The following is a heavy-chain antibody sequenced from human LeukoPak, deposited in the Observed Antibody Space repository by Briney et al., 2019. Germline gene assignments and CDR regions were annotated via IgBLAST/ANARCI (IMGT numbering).Heavy chain of an antibody. CDR3: ARQRTVGVTGYYFDY. CDR2: IYSGGST. D-gene: IGHD1-26*01. V-gene: IGHV3-53*01. CDR1: GFTVSSNY. Sequence: GGSLRLSCAASGFTVSSNYMSWVRQAPGKGLEWVSVIYSGGSTYYADSVKGRFTISRDNSKNTVSLQMNSLRAEDTAVYYCARQRTVGVTGYYFDYWGQGTLVTVSS. J-gene: IGHJ4*02.